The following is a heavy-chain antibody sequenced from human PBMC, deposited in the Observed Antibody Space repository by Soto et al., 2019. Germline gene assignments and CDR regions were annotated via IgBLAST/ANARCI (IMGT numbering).Heavy chain of an antibody. CDR3: AKFLFCSGGSCFQIPYYYYYYMDV. Sequence: GGSLRLSCAASGFTFSSYAMSWVRQAPGKGLEWVSAISGSGGSTYYADSVKGRFTISRDNSKNTLYLQMNSLRAEDTAVYYCAKFLFCSGGSCFQIPYYYYYYMDVWGKGTTVTVSS. V-gene: IGHV3-23*01. CDR2: ISGSGGST. J-gene: IGHJ6*03. D-gene: IGHD2-15*01. CDR1: GFTFSSYA.